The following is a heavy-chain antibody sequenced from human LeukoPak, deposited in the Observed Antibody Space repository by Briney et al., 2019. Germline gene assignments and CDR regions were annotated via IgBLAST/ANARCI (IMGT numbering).Heavy chain of an antibody. CDR2: IYYSGST. J-gene: IGHJ5*02. Sequence: SETLSLTCTVSGGSISSYYWSWIRQPPGKGLEWIGYIYYSGSTNYNPSLKSRVTISVDTSKNQFSLKLSSVTAADTAVYYCARNQRLQSYYYGSGSYKSWFDPWGQGTLVTVSS. CDR1: GGSISSYY. D-gene: IGHD3-10*01. CDR3: ARNQRLQSYYYGSGSYKSWFDP. V-gene: IGHV4-59*12.